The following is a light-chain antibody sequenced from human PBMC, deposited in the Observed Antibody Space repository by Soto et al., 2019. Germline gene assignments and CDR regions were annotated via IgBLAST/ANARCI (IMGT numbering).Light chain of an antibody. CDR1: QSISSY. CDR2: AAS. CDR3: QQSYSTPPYT. V-gene: IGKV1-39*01. Sequence: DIQMTQSPSSLSASVGDRVTITCRASQSISSYLNWYQQKPGKAPKLLIYAASSLQSGVPSRFSGSGSGTDVTLTICSLQPEDFATYYCQQSYSTPPYTFGQGTKLEIK. J-gene: IGKJ2*01.